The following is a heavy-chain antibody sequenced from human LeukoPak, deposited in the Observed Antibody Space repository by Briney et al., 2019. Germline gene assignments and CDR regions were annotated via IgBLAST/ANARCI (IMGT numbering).Heavy chain of an antibody. CDR2: ISSSGSTI. D-gene: IGHD3-10*01. J-gene: IGHJ6*03. CDR3: ARDAFGGAPYYYYYYMDV. V-gene: IGHV3-11*01. Sequence: PGGSLRLSCAASGFTFSDYYMSWIRQAPGKGLEWFSYISSSGSTIYYADSVKGRFTISRDNAKNSLYLQMNSLRAEDTAVYYCARDAFGGAPYYYYYYMDVWGKGTTVTVSS. CDR1: GFTFSDYY.